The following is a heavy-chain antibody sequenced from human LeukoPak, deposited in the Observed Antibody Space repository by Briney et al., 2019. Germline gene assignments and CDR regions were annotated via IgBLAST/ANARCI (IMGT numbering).Heavy chain of an antibody. D-gene: IGHD3-3*01. CDR1: GFTFSSYA. CDR3: GSVYYFWPFAY. Sequence: GGSLRLSCAASGFTFSSYAMHWVRQAPGKGLEWVAVISYDGSNKYYADSVKGRFTISRDNSKNTLYLQMNSLRAEDTAVYYCGSVYYFWPFAYGGKETLVPVSS. V-gene: IGHV3-30-3*01. CDR2: ISYDGSNK. J-gene: IGHJ4*02.